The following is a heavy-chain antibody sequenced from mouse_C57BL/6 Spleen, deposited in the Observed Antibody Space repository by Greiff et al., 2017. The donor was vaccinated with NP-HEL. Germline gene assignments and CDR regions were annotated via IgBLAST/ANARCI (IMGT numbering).Heavy chain of an antibody. V-gene: IGHV1-82*01. Sequence: VMLVESGPELVKPGASVKISCKASGYAFSSSWMNWVKQRPGKGLEWIGRIYPGDGDTNYNGKFKGKATLTADKSSSTAYMQLSSLTSEDSAVYFCARGLYYYGSSYFDYWGQGTTLTVSS. CDR1: GYAFSSSW. D-gene: IGHD1-1*01. J-gene: IGHJ2*01. CDR2: IYPGDGDT. CDR3: ARGLYYYGSSYFDY.